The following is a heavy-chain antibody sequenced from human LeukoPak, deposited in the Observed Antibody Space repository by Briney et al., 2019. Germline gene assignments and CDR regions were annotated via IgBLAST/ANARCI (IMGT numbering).Heavy chain of an antibody. Sequence: GESLKISCWGSGYRFTNYWIGRVRQLPGKGLEWMGIIYPGDSDTRYSPSFQGQVTTSADKSISTAYLQWSSLKASDTAMYYCARWAASSTGLDYWGQGTLVTVSS. CDR2: IYPGDSDT. D-gene: IGHD2-2*01. V-gene: IGHV5-51*01. CDR1: GYRFTNYW. CDR3: ARWAASSTGLDY. J-gene: IGHJ4*02.